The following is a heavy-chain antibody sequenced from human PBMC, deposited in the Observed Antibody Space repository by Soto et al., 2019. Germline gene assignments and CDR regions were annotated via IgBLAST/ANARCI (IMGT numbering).Heavy chain of an antibody. CDR1: GFTFSSYS. CDR2: ISSSSSYI. CDR3: ASIIAAADNNWFDP. D-gene: IGHD6-13*01. Sequence: GESLKISCAASGFTFSSYSMNWVRQAPGKGLEWVSSISSSSSYIYYADSVKGRFTISRDNAKNSLYLQMNSLRAEDTAVYYCASIIAAADNNWFDPWGQGTLVTVSS. J-gene: IGHJ5*02. V-gene: IGHV3-21*01.